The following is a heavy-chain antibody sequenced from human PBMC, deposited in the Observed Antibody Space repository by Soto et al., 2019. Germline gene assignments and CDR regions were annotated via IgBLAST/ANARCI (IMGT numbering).Heavy chain of an antibody. CDR3: ARDSQPWSHDAFDM. J-gene: IGHJ3*02. V-gene: IGHV3-53*01. CDR2: IYSAGST. D-gene: IGHD2-8*02. Sequence: GGSLRLSCAASGFTVSSNYMNWVRQAPGKGLEWVSVIYSAGSTYYADSVKGRFTISRDNSKNTLYLQMNSLRAEDTALYYCARDSQPWSHDAFDMWGQGTMVTVSS. CDR1: GFTVSSNY.